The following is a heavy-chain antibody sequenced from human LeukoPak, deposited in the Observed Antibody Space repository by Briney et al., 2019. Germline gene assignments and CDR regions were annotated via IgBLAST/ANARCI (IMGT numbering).Heavy chain of an antibody. CDR1: GDSISSSYYY. CDR3: AREGSYSYGYYFDY. V-gene: IGHV4-39*07. J-gene: IGHJ4*02. CDR2: MFYSGST. Sequence: SETLSLTCTVSGDSISSSYYYWGWIRQPPGRGLEWIGSMFYSGSTYYNPSLKSRVTISVDTSKNQFSLKLSSVTAADTAVYYCAREGSYSYGYYFDYWGQGTLVTVSS. D-gene: IGHD5-18*01.